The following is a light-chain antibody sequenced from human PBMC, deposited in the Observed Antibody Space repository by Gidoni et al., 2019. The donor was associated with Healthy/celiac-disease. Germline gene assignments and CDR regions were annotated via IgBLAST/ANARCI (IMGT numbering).Light chain of an antibody. J-gene: IGLJ1*01. CDR2: DVS. CDR3: SSYTSSSTRV. CDR1: SSDVGGYNY. V-gene: IGLV2-14*03. Sequence: HSALTQPASVSGSCGQSLTISCTGTSSDVGGYNYVSWYKQHPGKAPKLMIYDVSTRPSGVSNRFSGSKSGNPASLPISWLQAEDGAAYYCSSYTSSSTRVFGTGTKVTVL.